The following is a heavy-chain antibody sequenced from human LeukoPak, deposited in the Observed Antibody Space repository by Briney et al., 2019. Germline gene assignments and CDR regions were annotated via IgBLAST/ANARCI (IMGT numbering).Heavy chain of an antibody. CDR3: ARHYCSSTSCYTRGYYYMDV. Sequence: SETLSLTCTVSGGSISSSSYYWGWTRQPPGKGLEWIGSIYYSGSTYYNPSLKSRVTISVDTSKNQFSLKLSSVTAADTAVYYCARHYCSSTSCYTRGYYYMDVWGKGTTVTVSS. CDR2: IYYSGST. J-gene: IGHJ6*03. CDR1: GGSISSSSYY. D-gene: IGHD2-2*02. V-gene: IGHV4-39*01.